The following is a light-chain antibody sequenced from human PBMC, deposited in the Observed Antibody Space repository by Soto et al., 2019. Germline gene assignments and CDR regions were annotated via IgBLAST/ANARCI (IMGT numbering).Light chain of an antibody. Sequence: DIQMTQSPSSLSASVGDRVTITCRASQGISNYLLWYQQKPGKVPKLLIYAASTLQSGVPSRFSGSGSGTDFALIITSLQPGDVATYYCQKYNSAPWTFGQGTKVEIK. CDR1: QGISNY. J-gene: IGKJ1*01. CDR3: QKYNSAPWT. CDR2: AAS. V-gene: IGKV1-27*01.